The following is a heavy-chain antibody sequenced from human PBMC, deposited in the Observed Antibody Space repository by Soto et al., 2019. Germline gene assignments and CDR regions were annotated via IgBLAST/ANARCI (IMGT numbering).Heavy chain of an antibody. D-gene: IGHD6-13*01. CDR1: GYSFTNYG. Sequence: QDQLVQSGAEVKKPGASVTVSCKASGYSFTNYGITWVRQAPGQGLEWMGWISGFNGNTHYAQKLQGRVTMTTDAYTSTAYMELRSLRSDDTVVYYCARDRGVAPPVAGNTHYYYYMDVWGKGTTVTVSS. CDR2: ISGFNGNT. V-gene: IGHV1-18*01. CDR3: ARDRGVAPPVAGNTHYYYYMDV. J-gene: IGHJ6*03.